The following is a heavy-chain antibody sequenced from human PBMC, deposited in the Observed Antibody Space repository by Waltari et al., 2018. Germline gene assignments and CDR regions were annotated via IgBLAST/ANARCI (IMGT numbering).Heavy chain of an antibody. CDR2: ISYDGSNK. CDR3: ARERRYNWNLDYFDY. J-gene: IGHJ4*02. D-gene: IGHD1-7*01. V-gene: IGHV3-30-3*01. Sequence: QVQLVESGGGVVQPGRSLRLSCAASGFTFSSYAMHWVRQAPGKGLEWVAVISYDGSNKYYADPVKGRFTIARDNSKNTLYLQMNSLRAEDTAVYYCARERRYNWNLDYFDYWGQGTLVTVSS. CDR1: GFTFSSYA.